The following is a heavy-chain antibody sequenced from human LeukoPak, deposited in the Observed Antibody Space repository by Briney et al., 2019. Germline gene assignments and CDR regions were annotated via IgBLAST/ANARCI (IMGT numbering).Heavy chain of an antibody. V-gene: IGHV1-2*02. D-gene: IGHD5-18*01. CDR3: ARDSGGYSYGRPLDY. J-gene: IGHJ4*02. Sequence: ASVKVSCTASGYTFTGYYMHWVRQAPGQGLEWMGWINPNSGGTNYAQKFQGRVTMTRDTSISTAYMELSRLRSDDTAVYYCARDSGGYSYGRPLDYWGQGTLVTVSS. CDR1: GYTFTGYY. CDR2: INPNSGGT.